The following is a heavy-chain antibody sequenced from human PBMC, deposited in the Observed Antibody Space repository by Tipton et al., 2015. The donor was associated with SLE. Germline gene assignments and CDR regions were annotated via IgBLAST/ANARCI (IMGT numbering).Heavy chain of an antibody. CDR2: ISSDGSST. CDR3: ARKMTYSSSFDY. V-gene: IGHV3-74*01. CDR1: GFTFSSYW. Sequence: GSLRLSCAASGFTFSSYWMHWVRQAPGKGLVWVSRISSDGSSTNYADSVKGRFTISRDNAKNTLYLQMDGLRAEDTAVYFCARKMTYSSSFDYWGQGTLVTVSS. D-gene: IGHD4-11*01. J-gene: IGHJ4*02.